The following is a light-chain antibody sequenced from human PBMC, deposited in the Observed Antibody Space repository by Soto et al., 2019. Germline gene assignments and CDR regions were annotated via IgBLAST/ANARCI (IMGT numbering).Light chain of an antibody. Sequence: QSALTQPPSATGSPGQSVTISCTGTSSDVGGYNYVSWYQQHPGKAPKLMIYDVSKRPSGVPDRFSGSKSGNTASLTISGLQGEDEAEYYCSSYTGGSTYVFGTGTKVTVL. CDR2: DVS. V-gene: IGLV2-8*01. J-gene: IGLJ1*01. CDR1: SSDVGGYNY. CDR3: SSYTGGSTYV.